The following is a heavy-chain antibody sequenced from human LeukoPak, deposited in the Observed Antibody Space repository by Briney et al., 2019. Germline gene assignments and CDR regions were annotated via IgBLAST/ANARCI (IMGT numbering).Heavy chain of an antibody. CDR1: GGSIGTYY. V-gene: IGHV4-59*08. J-gene: IGHJ5*02. CDR2: IYHSGGT. D-gene: IGHD6-13*01. CDR3: ARGQQLEGCNWFDP. Sequence: SETLSLTCTVSGGSIGTYYWSWFRQPPGKGLEWIGYIYHSGGTNYNPSLTSRVTISVDTSKNQFSLKLTSVTAADTAVYYCARGQQLEGCNWFDPWGQGTLVTVSS.